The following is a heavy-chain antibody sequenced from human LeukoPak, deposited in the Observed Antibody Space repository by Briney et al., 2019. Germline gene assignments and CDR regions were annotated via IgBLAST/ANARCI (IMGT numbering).Heavy chain of an antibody. CDR1: GYTFTSYA. CDR3: ARDGTYGGSTKDAFDI. J-gene: IGHJ3*02. CDR2: INAKNGVT. Sequence: GASVKVSCKASGYTFTSYAMNWVRQAPGQGLEWMGWINAKNGVTNYAQKFQGWVTMTRDTSMSTAYMYVNRLISDDTAVYYCARDGTYGGSTKDAFDIRGQGTMVTVSS. V-gene: IGHV1-2*04. D-gene: IGHD4-23*01.